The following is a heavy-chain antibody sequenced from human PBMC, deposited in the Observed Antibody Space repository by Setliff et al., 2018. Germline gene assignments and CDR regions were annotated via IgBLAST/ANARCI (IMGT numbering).Heavy chain of an antibody. J-gene: IGHJ6*03. V-gene: IGHV3-11*01. CDR1: GFTFSDYY. Sequence: GSLRLSCAASGFTFSDYYMSWIRQAPGEGLEWVSYISSSGNTKYYTNSVKGRFTISRDNAKNSLYLQMNTLRAEDTAVYYCARVDCSGTSCSYGYFYYMDVWGKGTTVTVSS. D-gene: IGHD2-2*01. CDR3: ARVDCSGTSCSYGYFYYMDV. CDR2: ISSSGNTK.